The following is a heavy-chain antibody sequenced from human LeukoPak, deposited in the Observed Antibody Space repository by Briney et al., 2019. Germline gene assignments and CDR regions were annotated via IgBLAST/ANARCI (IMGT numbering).Heavy chain of an antibody. J-gene: IGHJ4*02. Sequence: ASVKVSCKASGYTFTGYYMHWVRQAPGQGLEWMGWINPNSGGTNYAQKFQGRVTMTRDTSISTAYMELSRLRSDDTAVYYCARSYYDILTGYYPDYWGQGTLVTVSS. CDR1: GYTFTGYY. V-gene: IGHV1-2*02. CDR2: INPNSGGT. CDR3: ARSYYDILTGYYPDY. D-gene: IGHD3-9*01.